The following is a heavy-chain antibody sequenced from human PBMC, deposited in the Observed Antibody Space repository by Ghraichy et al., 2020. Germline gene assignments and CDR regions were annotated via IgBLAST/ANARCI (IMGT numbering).Heavy chain of an antibody. Sequence: GGSLRLSCAASGFTFSSYSMHWVRQAPGKGLEWVSSLSSKGHFLYYADSVNDRLTISRDNAKNSLYLQLNSLTAEDSAVYYCARERLYFYDGSGHYYFDCWGQGTLVTVSS. CDR1: GFTFSSYS. CDR3: ARERLYFYDGSGHYYFDC. J-gene: IGHJ4*02. V-gene: IGHV3-21*01. CDR2: LSSKGHFL. D-gene: IGHD3-22*01.